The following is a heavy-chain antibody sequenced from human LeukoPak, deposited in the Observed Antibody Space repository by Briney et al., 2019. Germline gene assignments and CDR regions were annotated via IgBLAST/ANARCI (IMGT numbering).Heavy chain of an antibody. D-gene: IGHD3-22*01. CDR2: IYYSGRT. V-gene: IGHV4-39*01. CDR3: AGRRYYDGSGYLE. CDR1: GDSVSRSDSY. Sequence: SETLSLTCSVSGDSVSRSDSYWDWIRHPPWKGLEALGTIYYSGRTYYSPSLKSRVTMSVDPSNNQFSLNLRSVTAADTAVYYCAGRRYYDGSGYLEWGQGTLLSVSS. J-gene: IGHJ1*01.